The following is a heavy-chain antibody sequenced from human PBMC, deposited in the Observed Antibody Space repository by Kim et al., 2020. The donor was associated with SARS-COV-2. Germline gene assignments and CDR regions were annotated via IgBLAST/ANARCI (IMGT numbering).Heavy chain of an antibody. CDR2: IYPGDSDT. CDR3: ARRMGSSWKYYFDY. V-gene: IGHV5-51*01. Sequence: GESLKISCLGSGYYFTNDWIAWVRQMPGKGLEWMGIIYPGDSDTTYSPSFQGQVTISADKSINTAYLQWSSLKASDTAMYYCARRMGSSWKYYFDYWGQGTLVTVSS. D-gene: IGHD6-13*01. J-gene: IGHJ4*02. CDR1: GYYFTNDW.